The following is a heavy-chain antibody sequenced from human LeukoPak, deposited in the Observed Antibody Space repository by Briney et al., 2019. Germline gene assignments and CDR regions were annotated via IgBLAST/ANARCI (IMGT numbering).Heavy chain of an antibody. Sequence: GASVKVSYKASGYTFTTYPMNWVRQAPGQGLEWMGWISTNTGNPTYAQGFTGRFVFSLDTSVSTAYLQIISLKAEDTAVYYCAWNGQDYDSSGYLGSWGQGTLVTVSS. V-gene: IGHV7-4-1*02. CDR2: ISTNTGNP. D-gene: IGHD3-22*01. J-gene: IGHJ4*02. CDR3: AWNGQDYDSSGYLGS. CDR1: GYTFTTYP.